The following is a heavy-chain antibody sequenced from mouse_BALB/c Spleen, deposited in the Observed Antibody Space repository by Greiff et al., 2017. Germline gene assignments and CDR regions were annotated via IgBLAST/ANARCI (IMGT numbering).Heavy chain of an antibody. CDR3: ARDWDAMDY. CDR1: GYSITSDYA. D-gene: IGHD4-1*01. Sequence: EVKLMESGPGLVKPSQSLSLTCTVTGYSITSDYAWNWIRQFPGNQLEWMGYISYSGSTSYNPSLKSRISITRDTSKNQFFLQLNSVTTEDTATYYCARDWDAMDYWGQGTSVTVSS. V-gene: IGHV3-2*02. J-gene: IGHJ4*01. CDR2: ISYSGST.